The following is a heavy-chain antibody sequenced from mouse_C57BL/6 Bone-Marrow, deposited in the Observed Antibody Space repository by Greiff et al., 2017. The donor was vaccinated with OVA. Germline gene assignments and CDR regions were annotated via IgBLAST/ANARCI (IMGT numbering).Heavy chain of an antibody. Sequence: EVKLVESGGGLVKPGGSLKLSCAASGFTFSSYAMSWVRQTPEKRLEWVATISDGGSYTYYPDNVKGRFTISRDNAKNNLYLQRSHLKSEDTAMYYCAREGIITTVVAGDWYFDVWGTGTTVTVSS. D-gene: IGHD1-1*01. CDR2: ISDGGSYT. V-gene: IGHV5-4*01. J-gene: IGHJ1*03. CDR3: AREGIITTVVAGDWYFDV. CDR1: GFTFSSYA.